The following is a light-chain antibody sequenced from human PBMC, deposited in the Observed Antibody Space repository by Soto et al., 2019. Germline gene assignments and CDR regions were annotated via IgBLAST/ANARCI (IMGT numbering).Light chain of an antibody. CDR1: QSVSSSY. Sequence: EIVLTQSPGTLSLSPGERATLSCRASQSVSSSYLAWYQQKPGQAPRLLIHGASSRATGIPDRISGSGSGTDFTLTISSLQSEDIAVYFCQQYNNWPPNFGQGTRLEI. J-gene: IGKJ5*01. CDR3: QQYNNWPPN. CDR2: GAS. V-gene: IGKV3-20*01.